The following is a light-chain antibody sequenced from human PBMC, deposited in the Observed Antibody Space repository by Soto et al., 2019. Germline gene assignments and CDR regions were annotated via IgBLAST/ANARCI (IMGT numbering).Light chain of an antibody. CDR3: QRYGASTT. J-gene: IGKJ1*01. CDR2: GAS. CDR1: QSVSSSY. V-gene: IGKV3-20*01. Sequence: PGERVTLSCRASQSVSSSYLTWYQQKPGQAPRLLIYGASSRATGIPDRFSGSGSGTDFTLTITRLEPEDFAVYYCQRYGASTTFGQGTKV.